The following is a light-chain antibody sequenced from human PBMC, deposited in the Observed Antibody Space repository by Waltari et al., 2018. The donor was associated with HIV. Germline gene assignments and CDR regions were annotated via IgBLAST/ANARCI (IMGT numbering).Light chain of an antibody. CDR1: ALAKQY. V-gene: IGLV3-25*03. CDR3: QSAGTSGTRV. CDR2: KDT. Sequence: SFELTQPPSVSVSPGQTAKITCSGDALAKQYTYWYQQKPGQAPVVVRYKDTERPSGSPERFSVSSSGATVTLTSSGVQGEDEADYCCQSAGTSGTRVFGSGTQVTVL. J-gene: IGLJ1*01.